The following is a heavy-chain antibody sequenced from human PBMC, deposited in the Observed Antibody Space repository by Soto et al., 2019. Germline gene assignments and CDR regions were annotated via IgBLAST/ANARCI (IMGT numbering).Heavy chain of an antibody. CDR3: ARIEYSSSDYYYYYGMDV. J-gene: IGHJ6*02. D-gene: IGHD6-6*01. V-gene: IGHV2-70*11. CDR2: IDWDDDK. Sequence: FGPTLVKPTQTLTLTCTFSGFSLSTSRMCVSWIRQPPGKALEWLARIDWDDDKYYSTSLKTRLTISKDTSKNQVVLTMTNMDPVDTATYYCARIEYSSSDYYYYYGMDVWGQGTTVTVSS. CDR1: GFSLSTSRMC.